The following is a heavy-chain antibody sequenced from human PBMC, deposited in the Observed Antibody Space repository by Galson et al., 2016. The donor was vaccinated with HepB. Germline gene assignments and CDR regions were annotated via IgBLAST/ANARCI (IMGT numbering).Heavy chain of an antibody. CDR2: IDWDGDK. CDR1: GFSLKTSGMR. V-gene: IGHV2-70*04. J-gene: IGHJ4*02. D-gene: IGHD1-26*01. CDR3: ARMGSGNYLFDY. Sequence: PALVKPTQTLTLTCSFSGFSLKTSGMRVSWIRQPPGKALGWRARIDWDGDKFYSTSLKTRLSISKDTSKNQVVLTMTNMDPVDTATYFCARMGSGNYLFDYWGQGILVTVSS.